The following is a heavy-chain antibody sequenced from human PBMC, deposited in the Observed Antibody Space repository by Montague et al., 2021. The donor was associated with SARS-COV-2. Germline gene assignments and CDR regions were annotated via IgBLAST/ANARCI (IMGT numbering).Heavy chain of an antibody. D-gene: IGHD5-12*01. CDR1: GYSFISYW. CDR2: IYPGDSET. J-gene: IGHJ6*02. Sequence: QSGAEVKKPGESLTISCKGSGYSFISYWIGWVRQMPGKGLEWMGIIYPGDSETRYSPSFQGQVTISADKSISTAYLQWSSLKASDTAMYYCVRLGGLRDYYYFGMDVWGQGTTVTVSS. CDR3: VRLGGLRDYYYFGMDV. V-gene: IGHV5-51*01.